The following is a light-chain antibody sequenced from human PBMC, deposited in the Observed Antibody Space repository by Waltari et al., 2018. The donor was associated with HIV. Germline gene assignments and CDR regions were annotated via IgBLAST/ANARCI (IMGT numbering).Light chain of an antibody. Sequence: QSVLTQPPSASGTPGQRVTLSCSGSSSNLGTRPVNWYQQLAGSAPKLLIYRSDLRPSGVPDRFSGSKSATSASLAISGLQSEDEATYYCASWDDSLNGVIFGGGTELTVL. CDR1: SSNLGTRP. J-gene: IGLJ2*01. V-gene: IGLV1-44*01. CDR3: ASWDDSLNGVI. CDR2: RSD.